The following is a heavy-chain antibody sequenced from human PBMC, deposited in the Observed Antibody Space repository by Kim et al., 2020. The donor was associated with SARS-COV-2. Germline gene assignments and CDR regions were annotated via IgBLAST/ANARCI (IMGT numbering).Heavy chain of an antibody. CDR3: TTAVASFWDYYGMDV. J-gene: IGHJ6*02. CDR2: IKSKTDGGTT. CDR1: GFTFSNAW. V-gene: IGHV3-15*01. Sequence: GGSLRLSCAASGFTFSNAWMSWVRQAPGKGLEWVGRIKSKTDGGTTDYAAPVKGRFTISRDDSKNTLYLQMNSLKTEDTAVYYCTTAVASFWDYYGMDVWGQGTTVTVSS. D-gene: IGHD6-19*01.